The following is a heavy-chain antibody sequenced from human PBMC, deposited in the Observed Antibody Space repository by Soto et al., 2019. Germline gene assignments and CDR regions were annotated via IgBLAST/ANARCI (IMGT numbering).Heavy chain of an antibody. Sequence: ASVTVSCKTSGYSFVKNARRWVRQAPGQRPEWMGWINAGNGNTKYSQKFQGRVTITRDTSASTAYMELSGLRSEDTAVYYCARDDAAVAGTACYYGMDVWGQGTTVTVSS. J-gene: IGHJ6*02. CDR2: INAGNGNT. V-gene: IGHV1-3*01. CDR1: GYSFVKNA. D-gene: IGHD6-19*01. CDR3: ARDDAAVAGTACYYGMDV.